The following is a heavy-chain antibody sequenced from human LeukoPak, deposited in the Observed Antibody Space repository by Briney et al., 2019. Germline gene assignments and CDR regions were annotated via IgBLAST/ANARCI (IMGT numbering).Heavy chain of an antibody. D-gene: IGHD3-22*01. J-gene: IGHJ4*02. Sequence: PAGSLRLSCAASGFTFSNYWMSWVRQAPGKGLVWVSRINSDGSSRHYADSVKGRFTISRDNAKNTLHLQMTSLGAEDTAVYYCARGGPDSSDYSSLFDYWGRGILVTVAS. CDR2: INSDGSSR. V-gene: IGHV3-74*01. CDR1: GFTFSNYW. CDR3: ARGGPDSSDYSSLFDY.